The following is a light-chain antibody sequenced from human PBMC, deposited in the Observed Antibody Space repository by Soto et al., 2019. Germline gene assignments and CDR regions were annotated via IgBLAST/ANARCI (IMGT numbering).Light chain of an antibody. J-gene: IGKJ1*01. CDR3: QQYDSSPRT. CDR2: GAS. CDR1: QSVSSSY. Sequence: ENVLTQSPVTLSLSPGERATLSCRASQSVSSSYLAWYQQKPGQAPRLLIYGASSRATGIPDRFSGSGSGTDFTLTISRLEPEDFAVYYCQQYDSSPRTFGQGTKVEIK. V-gene: IGKV3-20*01.